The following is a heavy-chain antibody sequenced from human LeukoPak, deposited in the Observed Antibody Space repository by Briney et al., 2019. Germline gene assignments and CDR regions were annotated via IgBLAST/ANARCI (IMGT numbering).Heavy chain of an antibody. CDR1: GFTFGSYW. CDR3: AKGSSKQWLVPWFDP. CDR2: INTDGGDT. V-gene: IGHV3-74*01. J-gene: IGHJ5*02. D-gene: IGHD6-19*01. Sequence: GALRLSCAASGFTFGSYWMHWVRQAPGKGLVWVSRINTDGGDTIYADSVKGRFTISRDNAKNTLFLQMNSLRAEDTAVYYCAKGSSKQWLVPWFDPWGQGTLVTVSS.